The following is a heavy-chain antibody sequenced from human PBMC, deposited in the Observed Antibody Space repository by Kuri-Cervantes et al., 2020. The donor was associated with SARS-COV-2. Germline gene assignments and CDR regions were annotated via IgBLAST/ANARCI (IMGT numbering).Heavy chain of an antibody. CDR2: ISYDGSNK. J-gene: IGHJ4*02. CDR1: GFTFSSYG. D-gene: IGHD7-27*01. V-gene: IGHV3-30*18. Sequence: GESLKISCAASGFTFSSYGMHWVRQAPGKGLEWVAVISYDGSNKYYADSVKGRFTISRDNSKNTLYLQMNSLRAEDTAVYYCAKDHWDDYWGQGTLVTDSS. CDR3: AKDHWDDY.